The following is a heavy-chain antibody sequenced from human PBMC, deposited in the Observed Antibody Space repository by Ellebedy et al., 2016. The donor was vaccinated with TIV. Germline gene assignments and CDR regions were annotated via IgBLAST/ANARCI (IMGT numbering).Heavy chain of an antibody. CDR2: ISGSGGST. CDR1: GFTFSSYA. J-gene: IGHJ6*02. V-gene: IGHV3-23*01. Sequence: GESLKISXAASGFTFSSYAMSWVRQAPGKGLEWVSAISGSGGSTYYADSVKGRFTISRDNSKNTLYLQMNSLRAEDTAVYYCAKDRATTVTPTYYYYGMDVWGQGTTVTVSS. CDR3: AKDRATTVTPTYYYYGMDV. D-gene: IGHD4-17*01.